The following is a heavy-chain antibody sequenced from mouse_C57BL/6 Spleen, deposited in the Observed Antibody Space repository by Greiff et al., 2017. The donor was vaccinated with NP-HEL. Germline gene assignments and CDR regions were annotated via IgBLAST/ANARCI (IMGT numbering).Heavy chain of an antibody. J-gene: IGHJ2*01. CDR1: GYTFTSYW. CDR3: ARETTVVATNYFDD. D-gene: IGHD1-1*01. V-gene: IGHV1-55*01. Sequence: VQLQQPGAELVKPGASVKMSCKASGYTFTSYWITWVKQRPGQGLEWIGDIYPGSGSTNYNEKFKSKATLTVDTSSSTAYMQLSSLTSEDSAVYYWARETTVVATNYFDDWGQGTTLTVSS. CDR2: IYPGSGST.